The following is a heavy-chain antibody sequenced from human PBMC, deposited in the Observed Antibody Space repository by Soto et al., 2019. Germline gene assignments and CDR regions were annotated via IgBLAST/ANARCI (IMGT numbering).Heavy chain of an antibody. CDR2: ISYDGSNK. D-gene: IGHD3-22*01. J-gene: IGHJ5*02. CDR1: GFTFSSYG. CDR3: AKDGLTYYYDSSGYYNWFDP. Sequence: GGSLRLSCAASGFTFSSYGMHWVRQAPGKGLEWVAVISYDGSNKYYADSVKGRFTISRDNSKNTLYLQMNSLRAEDTAVYYCAKDGLTYYYDSSGYYNWFDPWGQGTLVTVS. V-gene: IGHV3-30*18.